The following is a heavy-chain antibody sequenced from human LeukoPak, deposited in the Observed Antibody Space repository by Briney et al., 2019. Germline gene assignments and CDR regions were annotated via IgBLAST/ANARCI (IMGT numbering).Heavy chain of an antibody. CDR3: ARYYYDSSGYYYEYFDY. CDR1: GFTFSSYS. V-gene: IGHV3-21*01. J-gene: IGHJ4*02. D-gene: IGHD3-22*01. Sequence: PGGSLRLSCAASGFTFSSYSMNWVRQAPGKGLEWVSSISSSSSYIYYADSVKGRFTISRDNAKNSLYLQMNSLRAEDTAVYYCARYYYDSSGYYYEYFDYWGQGTLVTVSS. CDR2: ISSSSSYI.